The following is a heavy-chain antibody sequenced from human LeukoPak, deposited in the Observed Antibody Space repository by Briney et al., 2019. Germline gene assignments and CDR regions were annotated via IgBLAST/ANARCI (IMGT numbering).Heavy chain of an antibody. CDR2: IYYSGST. J-gene: IGHJ6*03. D-gene: IGHD2-2*01. CDR3: ARGGLGYCSSTSCPFYYYMDV. Sequence: SETLSLTCTVSGGSISSSSYYWGWIRQPPGKGLEWIGSIYYSGSTYYNPSLKSRVTISVDTSKNQFSVKLSSVTAADTAVYYCARGGLGYCSSTSCPFYYYMDVWGKGTTVTVSS. CDR1: GGSISSSSYY. V-gene: IGHV4-39*07.